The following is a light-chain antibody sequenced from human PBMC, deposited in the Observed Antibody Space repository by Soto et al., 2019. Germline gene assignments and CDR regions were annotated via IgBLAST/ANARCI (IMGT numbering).Light chain of an antibody. V-gene: IGLV1-44*01. Sequence: QSVLTQPPSASGTPGQRVTISCSGRSSNIGINTVNWYQQLPGTAPKLLIYSHNQRPSGVPDRFSGSKSGTSASLAISGLQSEDEADYYCATWDDSLNGWVFGGGTKLTVL. CDR3: ATWDDSLNGWV. J-gene: IGLJ3*02. CDR2: SHN. CDR1: SSNIGINT.